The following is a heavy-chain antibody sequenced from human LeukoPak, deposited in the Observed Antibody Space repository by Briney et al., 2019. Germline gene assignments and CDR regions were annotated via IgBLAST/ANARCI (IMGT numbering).Heavy chain of an antibody. CDR3: ARCGLHDNDGLCDY. J-gene: IGHJ4*02. Sequence: GGSLRLSCAASGFTVSSNYMNWVRQAPGKGLEWVSVLYSDDTTYYAESAKGRFTISRDKAKNTLYLQMNNLRAEDTAVYYCARCGLHDNDGLCDYWGQGTLVTVSS. CDR1: GFTVSSNY. V-gene: IGHV3-66*01. D-gene: IGHD1-1*01. CDR2: LYSDDTT.